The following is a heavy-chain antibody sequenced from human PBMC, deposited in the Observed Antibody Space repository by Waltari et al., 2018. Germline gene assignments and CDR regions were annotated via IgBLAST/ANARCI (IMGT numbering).Heavy chain of an antibody. Sequence: QVQLVESGGGVVQPGRSLRLSCAASGFTFSSYAMHWVRQAPGKGLEWVAVISYDGSNKYYADSVKGRFTISRDNSKNTLYLQMNSLRAEDTAVYYCARSEWELHHDYWGQGTLVTVSS. V-gene: IGHV3-30-3*01. CDR1: GFTFSSYA. D-gene: IGHD1-26*01. J-gene: IGHJ4*02. CDR2: ISYDGSNK. CDR3: ARSEWELHHDY.